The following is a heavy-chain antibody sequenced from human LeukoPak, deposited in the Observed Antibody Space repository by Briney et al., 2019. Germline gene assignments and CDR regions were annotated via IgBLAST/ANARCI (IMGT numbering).Heavy chain of an antibody. D-gene: IGHD3-10*01. CDR1: GYTFTNYD. CDR2: MDPNSGNT. CDR3: ARGSSGDYSVSGSAWFDP. V-gene: IGHV1-8*01. J-gene: IGHJ5*02. Sequence: ASVKVSCKASGYTFTNYDINWVRLATGQGLEWMGWMDPNSGNTGYAQKFQGRVTMTRNASVSTAYMDLSSLRSEDTAVYYCARGSSGDYSVSGSAWFDPWGQGTLVTVSS.